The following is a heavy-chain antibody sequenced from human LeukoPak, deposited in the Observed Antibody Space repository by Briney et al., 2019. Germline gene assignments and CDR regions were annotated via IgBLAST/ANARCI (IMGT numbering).Heavy chain of an antibody. CDR1: GGSFSDYY. J-gene: IGHJ6*03. V-gene: IGHV4-34*01. D-gene: IGHD3-10*01. CDR2: INHHGST. Sequence: SETLSLTCTVYGGSFSDYYWSWIRQPPGKGLEWIGEINHHGSTNYNPSLKSRLTISVATSKNQFPLNLSSVTAADTAVYYCARGDQRFGSGTVNFYYFYMDVWGKGTTVTVSS. CDR3: ARGDQRFGSGTVNFYYFYMDV.